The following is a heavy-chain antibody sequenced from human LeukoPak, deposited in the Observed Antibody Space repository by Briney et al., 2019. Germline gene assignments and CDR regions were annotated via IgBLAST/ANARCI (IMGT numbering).Heavy chain of an antibody. CDR2: IIPILGIA. CDR3: ARGRESDYGALPHYYYYGMDV. D-gene: IGHD4-17*01. CDR1: GGTFSSYA. V-gene: IGHV1-69*04. Sequence: GASVKVSCKASGGTFSSYAISWVRQAPGQGLEWMGRIIPILGIANYAQKFQGRVTITADKSTSTAYMELSSLRSEDTAVYYCARGRESDYGALPHYYYYGMDVWGQGTTVTVSS. J-gene: IGHJ6*02.